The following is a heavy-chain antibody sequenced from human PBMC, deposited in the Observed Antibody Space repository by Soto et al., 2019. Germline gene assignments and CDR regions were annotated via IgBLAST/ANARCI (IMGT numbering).Heavy chain of an antibody. J-gene: IGHJ3*02. V-gene: IGHV5-10-1*01. CDR2: IDPSDSYT. Sequence: GESLKISCKGSGYSFTNYFITWVRQMPGKGLEWMGRIDPSDSYTNYSPSFQGHVAISADTSISTAYLQWSSLKASDTAMYYCARHRLTTNDAFDSWGQGTMVTVSS. CDR3: ARHRLTTNDAFDS. CDR1: GYSFTNYF. D-gene: IGHD3-16*01.